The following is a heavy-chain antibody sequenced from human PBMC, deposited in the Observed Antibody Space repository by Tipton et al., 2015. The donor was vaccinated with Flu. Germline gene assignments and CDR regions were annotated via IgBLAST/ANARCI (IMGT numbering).Heavy chain of an antibody. J-gene: IGHJ4*02. Sequence: LRLSCTVSGDSISRGSYYYNWIRQPAGEGLEWIGRVYHSGTTFYNPSLKSRLTILLDKSRNQFSLRLTSVTAADTALYYCTRDGRYFDRLGYSGIDFWGQGTLVTVSS. CDR2: VYHSGTT. CDR3: TRDGRYFDRLGYSGIDF. V-gene: IGHV4-61*02. D-gene: IGHD1-26*01. CDR1: GDSISRGSYY.